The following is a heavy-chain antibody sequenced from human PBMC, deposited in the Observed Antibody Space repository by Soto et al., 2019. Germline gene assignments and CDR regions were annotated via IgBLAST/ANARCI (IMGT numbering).Heavy chain of an antibody. Sequence: GGSLRLSCAASGFTFSSYSMNWVRQAPGKGLEWVSYISSSSSTIYYADSVKGRFTISRDNAKNSLYLQMNSLRDEDTAVYYCARELGYSYGGDYYYVMAVWGQGTTVTVSS. CDR1: GFTFSSYS. D-gene: IGHD5-18*01. CDR2: ISSSSSTI. CDR3: ARELGYSYGGDYYYVMAV. V-gene: IGHV3-48*02. J-gene: IGHJ6*02.